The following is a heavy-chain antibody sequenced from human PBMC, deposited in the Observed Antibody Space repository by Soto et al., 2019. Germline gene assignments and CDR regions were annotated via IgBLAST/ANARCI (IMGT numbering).Heavy chain of an antibody. J-gene: IGHJ6*02. CDR3: ARPGAYLLYLYYYGMDV. CDR1: GFTFSSYS. D-gene: IGHD2-15*01. CDR2: ISSSSSTI. Sequence: GGSLRLSCAASGFTFSSYSMNWVRQAPGKGLEWVSYISSSSSTIYYADSVKGRFTISRDNAKNSLYLQMNSLRDEDTAVYYCARPGAYLLYLYYYGMDVWGQVTTVTVSS. V-gene: IGHV3-48*02.